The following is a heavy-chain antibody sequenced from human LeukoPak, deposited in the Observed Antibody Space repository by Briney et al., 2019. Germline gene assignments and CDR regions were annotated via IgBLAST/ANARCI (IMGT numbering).Heavy chain of an antibody. V-gene: IGHV4-4*07. J-gene: IGHJ2*01. CDR3: ARNTVTTSRYFDL. D-gene: IGHD4-17*01. CDR2: IYTSGGT. CDR1: GGSISSYY. Sequence: PSETLSLTCTVSGGSISSYYWSWIRQPAGKGLEWIGRIYTSGGTNYNPSLKSRVTMSVDTSKNQFSLKLSSVTAADTAVYYCARNTVTTSRYFDLWGRGTLVTVSS.